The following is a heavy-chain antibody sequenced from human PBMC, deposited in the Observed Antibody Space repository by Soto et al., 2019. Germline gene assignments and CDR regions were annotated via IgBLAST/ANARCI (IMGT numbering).Heavy chain of an antibody. CDR2: IGGSGGST. J-gene: IGHJ4*02. CDR3: AKTAGAVAGTDYGY. Sequence: EVQLLESGGGLVQPGGSLSLSCAASGFTFSNYAMGWVRQAPGKGLEWLSAIGGSGGSTYYADSVKGRFTISRDNSNNTLYLQLNSLRAEDTAVYYCAKTAGAVAGTDYGYWGQGTLVTVSS. V-gene: IGHV3-23*01. CDR1: GFTFSNYA. D-gene: IGHD6-19*01.